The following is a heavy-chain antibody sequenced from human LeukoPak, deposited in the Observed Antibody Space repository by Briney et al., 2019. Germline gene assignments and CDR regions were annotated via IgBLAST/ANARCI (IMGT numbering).Heavy chain of an antibody. V-gene: IGHV4-34*01. CDR1: GGSFSGYY. Sequence: PSETLSLTCAVYGGSFSGYYWSWIRQPPEKGLEWIGEINHSGSTNYNPSLKSRVTISVDTSKNQFSLKLSSVTAADTAVYYCARGRLARWLVSYYYYGMDVWGKGTTVTVSS. CDR2: INHSGST. D-gene: IGHD6-19*01. J-gene: IGHJ6*04. CDR3: ARGRLARWLVSYYYYGMDV.